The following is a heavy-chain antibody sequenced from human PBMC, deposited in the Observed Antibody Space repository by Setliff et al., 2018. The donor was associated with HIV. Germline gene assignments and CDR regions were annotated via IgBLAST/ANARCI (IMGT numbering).Heavy chain of an antibody. Sequence: ASVKVSCKASGYTFTTYAMNWVRQAPGQGPEWMGWINTNTGNPTYAQGFTGRFVFSLDTSVNTAYLQNSSLKAEDTAVYYCARDDHSGSPKGFWPWTFDIWGQGTMVTVSS. D-gene: IGHD1-26*01. CDR2: INTNTGNP. J-gene: IGHJ3*02. V-gene: IGHV7-4-1*02. CDR1: GYTFTTYA. CDR3: ARDDHSGSPKGFWPWTFDI.